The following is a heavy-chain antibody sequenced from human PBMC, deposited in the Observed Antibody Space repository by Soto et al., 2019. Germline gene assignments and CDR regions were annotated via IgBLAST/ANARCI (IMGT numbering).Heavy chain of an antibody. CDR1: GFTFSRYG. CDR2: VSHDGSNT. CDR3: AKVGEQQLVRQGFDI. J-gene: IGHJ3*02. Sequence: ESGGGVVQPGTSLRLSCAASGFTFSRYGMHWVRQAPGQGLEWVAAVSHDGSNTYYADSAKGRFTMSRDNSKNMLYLQMNGLRVEDTAVYYCAKVGEQQLVRQGFDIWGQGTMVTVSS. D-gene: IGHD6-13*01. V-gene: IGHV3-30*18.